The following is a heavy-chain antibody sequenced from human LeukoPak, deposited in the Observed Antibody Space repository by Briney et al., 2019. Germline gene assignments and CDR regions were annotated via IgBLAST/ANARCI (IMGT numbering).Heavy chain of an antibody. V-gene: IGHV3-30*04. CDR2: ISYDGKIK. Sequence: GGSLRLSCAASGFRFSAHSVHWVRQAPGKGLEWVAFISYDGKIKQYADSVKGRFTISRDNSKNTLFLQMNSLRAEDTAVYYCARGARDGLDYWGQGTLVTVSS. J-gene: IGHJ4*02. CDR3: ARGARDGLDY. D-gene: IGHD5-24*01. CDR1: GFRFSAHS.